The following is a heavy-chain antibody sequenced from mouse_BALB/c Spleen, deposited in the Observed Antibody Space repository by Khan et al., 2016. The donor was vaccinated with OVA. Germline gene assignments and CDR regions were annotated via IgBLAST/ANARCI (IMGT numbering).Heavy chain of an antibody. CDR3: ARSLYYGNYFDY. Sequence: QVQLQQSGAELARPGASVKLSCKASGYTFTDYYINWVKQRTGQGLEWIGEIYPGSGNTYYNEKFKGKATLTADKSSSTAYMQLSSLTSEDSAVXFCARSLYYGNYFDYWGQGTTLTVSS. D-gene: IGHD2-1*01. V-gene: IGHV1-77*01. CDR2: IYPGSGNT. CDR1: GYTFTDYY. J-gene: IGHJ2*01.